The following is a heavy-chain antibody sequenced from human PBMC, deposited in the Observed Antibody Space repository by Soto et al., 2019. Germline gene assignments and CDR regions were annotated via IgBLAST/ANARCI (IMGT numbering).Heavy chain of an antibody. CDR2: AYFSGGNT. CDR1: GDSMRGYHFY. CDR3: AYGSSSAWIDY. D-gene: IGHD6-25*01. J-gene: IGHJ4*02. V-gene: IGHV4-39*01. Sequence: SETLSLTCSVSGDSMRGYHFYWGWIRQAPGKGLEWIGSAYFSGGNTYYSPSLKSRVSISVDTSKNEFSLRLTSLTAADTAVYFCAYGSSSAWIDYWGQGTLVTISS.